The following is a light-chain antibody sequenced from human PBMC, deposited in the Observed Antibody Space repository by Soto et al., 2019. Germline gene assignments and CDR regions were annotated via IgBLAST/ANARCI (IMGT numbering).Light chain of an antibody. CDR3: QQYYRPWT. J-gene: IGKJ1*01. CDR1: QSVLYSSNNKNY. V-gene: IGKV4-1*01. Sequence: DIVMTQSPDSLAESLGERATINCKSSQSVLYSSNNKNYLAWYQQKPGQPPKLLIYWASTRESGVPDRFSGSGSGTEFTLTISSLQAEDVAVYYCQQYYRPWTFGQGTKVEIK. CDR2: WAS.